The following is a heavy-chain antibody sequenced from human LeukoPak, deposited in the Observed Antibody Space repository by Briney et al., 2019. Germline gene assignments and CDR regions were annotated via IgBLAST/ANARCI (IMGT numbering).Heavy chain of an antibody. CDR3: ARLKTGDVHKKTIKWFDP. V-gene: IGHV4-61*02. Sequence: SETLSLACNVSGDSLSSSRFSWNWIRQPAGKTLEWIGRIYNTGNTYYNPSLKSRVAMSLDAPRNQFSLTLTSVTAADTAIYYCARLKTGDVHKKTIKWFDPWGQGTLVTVSS. CDR2: IYNTGNT. D-gene: IGHD7-27*01. CDR1: GDSLSSSRFS. J-gene: IGHJ5*02.